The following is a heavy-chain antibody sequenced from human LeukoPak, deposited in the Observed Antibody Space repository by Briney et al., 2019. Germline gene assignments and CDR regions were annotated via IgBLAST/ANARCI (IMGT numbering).Heavy chain of an antibody. CDR1: GGSISSSSYY. J-gene: IGHJ3*02. CDR2: IYYSGST. V-gene: IGHV4-39*07. Sequence: SETLSPTCTVSGGSISSSSYYWGWIRQPPGKGLEWIGSIYYSGSTYYNPSLKSRVTISVDTSKNQFSLKLSSVTAADTAVYYCARLLRPGGRKGDAFDIWGQGTLVTVSS. D-gene: IGHD1-26*01. CDR3: ARLLRPGGRKGDAFDI.